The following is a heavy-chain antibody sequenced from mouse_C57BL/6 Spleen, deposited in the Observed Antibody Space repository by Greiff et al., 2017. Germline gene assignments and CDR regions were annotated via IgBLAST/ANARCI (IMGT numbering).Heavy chain of an antibody. J-gene: IGHJ2*01. V-gene: IGHV1-15*01. CDR1: GYTFTDYE. CDR2: SDPETGGT. D-gene: IGHD2-12*01. Sequence: QVQLQQSGAELVRPGASVTLSCTASGYTFTDYEMHWVKQKPVHGLEWIGTSDPETGGTAYNQKFKGKARLTADKSSSTAYMELRSLTSKDAAAYDCTRPFSIGEVDDWGQGTTLTVSS. CDR3: TRPFSIGEVDD.